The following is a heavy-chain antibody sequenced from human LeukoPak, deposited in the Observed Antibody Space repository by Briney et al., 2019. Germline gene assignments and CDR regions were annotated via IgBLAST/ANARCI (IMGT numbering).Heavy chain of an antibody. CDR3: ARPLRRGIAVAGRAFDY. V-gene: IGHV4-34*01. J-gene: IGHJ4*02. D-gene: IGHD6-19*01. CDR1: GGSFSGYY. Sequence: SETLSLTCAVYGGSFSGYYWSWIRQPPGKGLEWIWEINHSGSTNYNPSLKSRVTISVDTSKNQFSLKLSSVTAADTAVYYCARPLRRGIAVAGRAFDYWGQGTLVTVSS. CDR2: INHSGST.